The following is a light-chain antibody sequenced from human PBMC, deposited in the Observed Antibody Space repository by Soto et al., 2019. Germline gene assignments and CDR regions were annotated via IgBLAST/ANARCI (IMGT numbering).Light chain of an antibody. Sequence: EIVLTQSPATLSLSPGERATLSCRASQSVSSYLAWYQQKPGQAPRLLIYDASNRATGIPARFSGSGSGTDVTLTISSLEPEDFAVYYCQHRSNWPLTFGGGTKVDIK. V-gene: IGKV3-11*01. CDR2: DAS. J-gene: IGKJ4*01. CDR1: QSVSSY. CDR3: QHRSNWPLT.